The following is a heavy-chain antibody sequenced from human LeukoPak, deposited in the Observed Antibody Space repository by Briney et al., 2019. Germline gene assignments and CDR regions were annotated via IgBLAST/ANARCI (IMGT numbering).Heavy chain of an antibody. CDR2: IYSSGRT. V-gene: IGHV4-4*07. CDR1: GASISAHH. CDR3: ARDYSYPDY. D-gene: IGHD5-18*01. J-gene: IGHJ4*02. Sequence: SEALSLTCSVSGASISAHHWRWIRQPAGKGLEWIGRIYSSGRTNYIPSLKSRLTMSVDTSKNQFSLKLNSVTAADTAVYYCARDYSYPDYWGQGTLVTVSS.